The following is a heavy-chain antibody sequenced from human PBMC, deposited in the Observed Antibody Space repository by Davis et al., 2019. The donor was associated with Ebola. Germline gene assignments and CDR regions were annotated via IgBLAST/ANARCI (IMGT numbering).Heavy chain of an antibody. J-gene: IGHJ4*02. CDR3: AKDRGYGGNAYYLDY. CDR2: IKHDGIET. D-gene: IGHD4-23*01. V-gene: IGHV3-7*03. CDR1: GFTFSASW. Sequence: GGSLRLSCAASGFTFSASWMSWVRQAPGKGLEWVADIKHDGIETKYADSVKGRFAISRDNAKTSLYLQMNSLRAEDTAVYHCAKDRGYGGNAYYLDYWGQGTLVTVSS.